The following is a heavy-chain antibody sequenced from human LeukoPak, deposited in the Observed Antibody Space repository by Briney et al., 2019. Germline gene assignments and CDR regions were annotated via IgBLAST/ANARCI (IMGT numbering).Heavy chain of an antibody. CDR1: GFTFSSYG. V-gene: IGHV3-30*02. Sequence: GSLRLSCAASGFTFSSYGMHWVRQAPGKGLEWVAFIRFDGTIKHYADSVKGRFTISRDNSKNTLYLQMNSLRAEDTAVYSCANGPHYQILTGYYKVRSHLDYWGQGTLVTVSS. J-gene: IGHJ4*02. D-gene: IGHD3-9*01. CDR2: IRFDGTIK. CDR3: ANGPHYQILTGYYKVRSHLDY.